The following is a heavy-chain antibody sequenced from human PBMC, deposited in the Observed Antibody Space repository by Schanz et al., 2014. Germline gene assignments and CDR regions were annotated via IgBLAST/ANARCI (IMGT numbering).Heavy chain of an antibody. CDR1: GFTFSKYW. J-gene: IGHJ6*02. D-gene: IGHD2-15*01. CDR2: ISHSGGSK. Sequence: EVQLVESGGGLVQPGGSLRLSCGGSGFTFSKYWMSWVRQAPGKGLEWVSSISHSGGSKYYADSVKGRFTISRDNSENTLYLQMNSLSADDTAVFYCAKGMRYCSGGTCYDYYYYGLDVWGQGTTVTVSS. V-gene: IGHV3-23*04. CDR3: AKGMRYCSGGTCYDYYYYGLDV.